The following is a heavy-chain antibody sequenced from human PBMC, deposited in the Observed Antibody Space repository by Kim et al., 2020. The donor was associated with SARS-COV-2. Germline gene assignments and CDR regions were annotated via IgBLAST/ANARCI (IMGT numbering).Heavy chain of an antibody. CDR1: GGTFSSYA. CDR2: IIPIFGTA. V-gene: IGHV1-69*13. CDR3: ARFLGYCSGGSCYRDRYYYYYYGMDV. Sequence: SVKVSCKASGGTFSSYAISWVRQAPGQGLEWMGGIIPIFGTANYAQKFQGRVTITADESTSTAYMELSSLRSEDTAVYYCARFLGYCSGGSCYRDRYYYYYYGMDVWGQGTTVTVSS. D-gene: IGHD2-15*01. J-gene: IGHJ6*02.